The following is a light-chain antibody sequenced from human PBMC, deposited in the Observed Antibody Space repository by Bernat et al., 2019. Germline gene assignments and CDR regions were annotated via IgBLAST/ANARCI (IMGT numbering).Light chain of an antibody. V-gene: IGKV1-5*03. J-gene: IGKJ1*01. Sequence: DIQMTQSPSTLSASVGDRVTITCRSSQSISSWLAWYQQKPGKAPKLLIYKATNLESGVPSRFSGSASGTEFTLTITNLQPDDFATYYCHQYKTYWTFGQGTKVEIK. CDR3: HQYKTYWT. CDR1: QSISSW. CDR2: KAT.